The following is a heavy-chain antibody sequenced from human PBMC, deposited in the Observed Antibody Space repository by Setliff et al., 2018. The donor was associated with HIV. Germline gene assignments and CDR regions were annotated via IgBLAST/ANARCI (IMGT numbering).Heavy chain of an antibody. Sequence: SETLSLTCAVYGGSFSEYYWSWIRQSPGKGLEWLGEINHSGSTHYNPPLKSRATISVDTSKNQFSLRLNSVTAADTAVYYCARGATLLPGYSDRWEYFYMDVWGKGTTVTVSS. CDR1: GGSFSEYY. CDR3: ARGATLLPGYSDRWEYFYMDV. V-gene: IGHV4-34*01. CDR2: INHSGST. D-gene: IGHD5-12*01. J-gene: IGHJ6*03.